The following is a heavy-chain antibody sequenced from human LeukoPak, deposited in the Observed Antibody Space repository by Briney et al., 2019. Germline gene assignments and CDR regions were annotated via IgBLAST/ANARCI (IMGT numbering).Heavy chain of an antibody. J-gene: IGHJ4*02. CDR2: ISGSSSYI. CDR3: ARAYCSSTSCAFDY. CDR1: GFTFSSYS. D-gene: IGHD2-2*01. Sequence: GGSLRLSCAASGFTFSSYSMNWVRQAPGKGLEWVSSISGSSSYIYYADSVKGRFIISRDNAKNSLYLQMNSLRAEDTAVYYCARAYCSSTSCAFDYWGQGTLVTVSS. V-gene: IGHV3-21*01.